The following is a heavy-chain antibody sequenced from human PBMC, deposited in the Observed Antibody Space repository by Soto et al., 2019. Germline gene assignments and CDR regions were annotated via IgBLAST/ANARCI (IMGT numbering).Heavy chain of an antibody. CDR1: GYTFTAHS. V-gene: IGHV1-3*01. CDR2: IIVSHDRP. CDR3: AREPEDGVPVDY. J-gene: IGHJ4*02. D-gene: IGHD2-8*01. Sequence: QVQLVQSGTEVKEPGASVRVSCKASGYTFTAHSLHWARQVPGQGLEWMGWIIVSHDRPRYAPQFQGRLTFETDRIATTAFMQLTRLTPEDTAVYFCAREPEDGVPVDYWGQGTPVVVSS.